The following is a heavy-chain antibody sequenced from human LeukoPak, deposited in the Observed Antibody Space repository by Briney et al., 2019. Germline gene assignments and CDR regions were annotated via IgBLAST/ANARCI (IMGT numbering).Heavy chain of an antibody. Sequence: PPETLSLTCTVWGGSMSIYYWIWIRHPRGKGLEGMAYISYIGSINYNPSLKSRVTISLDTSKNQFSPKLSSVTAADTAVSYCAGHHPRNTVDFWGQGTLVTVSS. D-gene: IGHD4-11*01. CDR3: AGHHPRNTVDF. CDR2: ISYIGSI. J-gene: IGHJ4*02. V-gene: IGHV4-59*08. CDR1: GGSMSIYY.